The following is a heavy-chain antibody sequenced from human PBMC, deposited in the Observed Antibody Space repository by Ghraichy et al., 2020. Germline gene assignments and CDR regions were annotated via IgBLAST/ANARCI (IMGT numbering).Heavy chain of an antibody. D-gene: IGHD6-6*01. CDR1: GGSISSSSYY. Sequence: SETLSLTCTVSGGSISSSSYYWGWIRQPPGKGLEWIGSIYYSGSTYYNPSLKSRVTISVDTSKNQFSLKLSSVTAADTAVYYCARHLGSSIAARPFWFDPWGQGTLVTVSS. J-gene: IGHJ5*02. V-gene: IGHV4-39*01. CDR2: IYYSGST. CDR3: ARHLGSSIAARPFWFDP.